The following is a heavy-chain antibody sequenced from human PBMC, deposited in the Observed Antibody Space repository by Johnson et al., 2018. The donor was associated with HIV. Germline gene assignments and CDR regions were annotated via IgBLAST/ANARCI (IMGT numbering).Heavy chain of an antibody. V-gene: IGHV3-64*01. J-gene: IGHJ3*02. D-gene: IGHD3-10*01. CDR2: ISSNGGNT. CDR1: GFTFSTYA. Sequence: VQLVESGGGLVQPGGSLRLSCVASGFTFSTYAMHWVRQAPGKGLEYVSAISSNGGNTYYANSVKGRFTISRDNSKNTLYLQMNSLRAEDTAVYYCATVRERAFDIWGQGTMVTVSS. CDR3: ATVRERAFDI.